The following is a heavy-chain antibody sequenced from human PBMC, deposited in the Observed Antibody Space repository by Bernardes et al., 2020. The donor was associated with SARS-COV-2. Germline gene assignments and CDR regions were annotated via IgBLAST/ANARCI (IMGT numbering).Heavy chain of an antibody. Sequence: SESLSLTCTVSGCSISSYSWSWIRQPPGKGLEWIGTIYDSGSTHYNPSLKSRVTISADTSKNHFSLRLRSVTAADTAVYYCARRAAARGIWFDPWGQGTLVTVSS. CDR1: GCSISSYS. CDR3: ARRAAARGIWFDP. D-gene: IGHD2-2*01. V-gene: IGHV4-59*01. CDR2: IYDSGST. J-gene: IGHJ5*02.